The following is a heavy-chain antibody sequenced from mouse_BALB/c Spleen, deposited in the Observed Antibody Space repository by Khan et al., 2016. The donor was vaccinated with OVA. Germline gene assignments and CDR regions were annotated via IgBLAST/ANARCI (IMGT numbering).Heavy chain of an antibody. CDR3: ARGASYWYFDV. CDR2: INTYTGEP. CDR1: GSTFTNYG. Sequence: QIQLVQSGPELKKPGETVKISCKASGSTFTNYGMNWVKQAPGKGLKWMGWINTYTGEPTYTHDFKGRFAFSLAPSASTAYLQINNLKNEDMATYFCARGASYWYFDVWGAGTTVTVSS. V-gene: IGHV9-1*02. J-gene: IGHJ1*01.